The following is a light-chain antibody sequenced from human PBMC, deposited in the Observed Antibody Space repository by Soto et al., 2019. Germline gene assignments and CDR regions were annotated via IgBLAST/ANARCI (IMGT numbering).Light chain of an antibody. V-gene: IGKV3-20*01. CDR3: HQYGSSPALT. CDR1: QSVSSSY. CDR2: GAS. Sequence: EIVLTQSPGTLSLSPGERATLSCRASQSVSSSYLAWYQQKPGQAPRLLIYGASSRATGIPDRFSGSGSGTDFTLTISRLEHEDLAVYYCHQYGSSPALTFGGGTKVEIK. J-gene: IGKJ4*01.